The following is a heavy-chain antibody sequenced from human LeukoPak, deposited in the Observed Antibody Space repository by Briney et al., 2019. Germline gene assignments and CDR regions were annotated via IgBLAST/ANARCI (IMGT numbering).Heavy chain of an antibody. CDR1: VGTFSSYA. V-gene: IGHV1-69*05. CDR3: ARDRRGTIFGVVTERPYYYYYYYMDV. D-gene: IGHD3-3*01. CDR2: IIPIFGTA. Sequence: SVKVSCKASVGTFSSYAISWVRQAPGQGLEWMGRIIPIFGTANYAQKFQGRVTITTDESTSTAYMELSSLRSEDTAVYYCARDRRGTIFGVVTERPYYYYYYYMDVWGKGTTVTVSS. J-gene: IGHJ6*03.